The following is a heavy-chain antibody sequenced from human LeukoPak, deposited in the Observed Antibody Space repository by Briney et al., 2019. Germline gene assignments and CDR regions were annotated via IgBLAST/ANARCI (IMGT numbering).Heavy chain of an antibody. CDR2: INSDGSST. CDR3: ARDIPTSGWYVDY. V-gene: IGHV3-74*01. CDR1: GFTFSHYW. Sequence: GGSLRLSCAASGFTFSHYWMHWVRQAPGKGLVWVSRINSDGSSTSYADSVKGRFTISRDNAKNTLYLQMSSLGAEDTAVYYCARDIPTSGWYVDYWGQGTLVTVSS. J-gene: IGHJ4*02. D-gene: IGHD6-19*01.